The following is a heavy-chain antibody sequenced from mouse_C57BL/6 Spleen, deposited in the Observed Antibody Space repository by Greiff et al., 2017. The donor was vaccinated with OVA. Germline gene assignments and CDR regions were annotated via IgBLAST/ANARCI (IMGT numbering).Heavy chain of an antibody. Sequence: QVQLKQPGAELVMPGASVKLSCKASGYTFTSYWMHWVKQRPGQGLEWIGEIDPSDSYTNYNQKFQGKSTLTVDKSSSTAYMQLSSLTSEDSAVYYCARGNWYYYAMDYWGQGTSVTVSS. D-gene: IGHD4-1*01. CDR3: ARGNWYYYAMDY. CDR2: IDPSDSYT. J-gene: IGHJ4*01. V-gene: IGHV1-69*01. CDR1: GYTFTSYW.